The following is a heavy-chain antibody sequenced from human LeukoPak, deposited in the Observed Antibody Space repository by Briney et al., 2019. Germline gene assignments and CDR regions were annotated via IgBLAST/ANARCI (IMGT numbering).Heavy chain of an antibody. J-gene: IGHJ4*02. CDR3: ARDRYGDYVFDY. CDR2: IWYDGTKK. CDR1: GFTFSAFG. V-gene: IGHV3-33*01. D-gene: IGHD4-17*01. Sequence: GRSLRLSCAASGFTFSAFGIHWVRQAPGKGLEWVALIWYDGTKKYYADSVKGRFTISRDSSENTVYLQMNSLRADDTAVYYCARDRYGDYVFDYWGQGTLVTVSS.